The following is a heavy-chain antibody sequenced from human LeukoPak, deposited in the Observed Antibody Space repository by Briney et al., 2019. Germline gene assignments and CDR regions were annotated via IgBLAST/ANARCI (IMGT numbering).Heavy chain of an antibody. V-gene: IGHV1-69*13. CDR2: IIPIFGTA. Sequence: GASVKVSCKASGGTFSSYAISWVRQAPGQGLEWMGGIIPIFGTANYAQKFQGRVTITADESTSTAYMELSSLRSEDTAVYYCARGGIYDFWSGSWFDPWGQGTLVIVSS. D-gene: IGHD3-3*01. CDR1: GGTFSSYA. CDR3: ARGGIYDFWSGSWFDP. J-gene: IGHJ5*02.